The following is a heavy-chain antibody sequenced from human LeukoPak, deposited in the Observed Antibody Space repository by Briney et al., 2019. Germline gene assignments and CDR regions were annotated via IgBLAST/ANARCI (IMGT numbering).Heavy chain of an antibody. D-gene: IGHD3-22*01. CDR1: GFTFSSYA. CDR3: AKRGYYYDSSGYSYFDC. CDR2: ISGSGGTT. V-gene: IGHV3-23*01. Sequence: GGTLRLSCAASGFTFSSYAMSWVRQAPGKGLEWVSAISGSGGTTYYADSVKGRFTISRDNSKNTLYLQMNSLRAEDTAVYYCAKRGYYYDSSGYSYFDCWGQGTLVTVSP. J-gene: IGHJ4*02.